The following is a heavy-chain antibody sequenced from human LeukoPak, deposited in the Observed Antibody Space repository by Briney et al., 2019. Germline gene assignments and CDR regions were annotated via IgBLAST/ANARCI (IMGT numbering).Heavy chain of an antibody. CDR3: ARDESGYGSGSYDY. CDR2: ISAYNGNT. V-gene: IGHV1-18*01. Sequence: ASVKVSCKASGYIFTSYGINWVRRAPGQGLEWMGWISAYNGNTNYAQKLQGRVTMTTDTSTSTAYMELRSLRSDDTAVYYCARDESGYGSGSYDYWGQGTLVTVSS. D-gene: IGHD3-10*01. J-gene: IGHJ4*02. CDR1: GYIFTSYG.